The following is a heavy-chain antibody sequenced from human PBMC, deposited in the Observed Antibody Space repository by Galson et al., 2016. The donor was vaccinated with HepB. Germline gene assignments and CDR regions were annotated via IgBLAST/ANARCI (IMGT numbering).Heavy chain of an antibody. V-gene: IGHV3-53*04. J-gene: IGHJ4*02. D-gene: IGHD6-13*01. CDR3: TRGLGEGMDV. CDR1: GFTFSSYN. Sequence: SLRLSCAASGFTFSSYNINWVRQAPGKGLEWVSVIYSGSNTYHADSVKGRFTISRHNSKNTLYLQTNSLRLEDTAVYYCTRGLGEGMDVWGQGTLVSCSS. CDR2: IYSGSNT.